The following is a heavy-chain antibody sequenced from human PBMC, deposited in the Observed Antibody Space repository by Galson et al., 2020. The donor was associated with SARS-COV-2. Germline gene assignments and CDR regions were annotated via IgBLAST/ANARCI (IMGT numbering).Heavy chain of an antibody. D-gene: IGHD3-10*01. V-gene: IGHV3-33*01. CDR2: IWYDGSNK. CDR3: ARDLGVDDYGDY. J-gene: IGHJ4*02. CDR1: GFTFSSYG. Sequence: QLGESLKISCAASGFTFSSYGMHWVRQAPGKGLERVAVIWYDGSNKYYADSVKGRFTISRDNSKNTLYLQMNSLRAEDTAVYYCARDLGVDDYGDYWGQGTLVTVSS.